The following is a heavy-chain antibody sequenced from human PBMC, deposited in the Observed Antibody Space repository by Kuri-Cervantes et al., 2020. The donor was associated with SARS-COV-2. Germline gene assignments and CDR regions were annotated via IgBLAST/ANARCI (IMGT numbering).Heavy chain of an antibody. CDR1: GGSITSYY. CDR3: ARHNYDFWSGPVDY. Sequence: SCTVSGGSITSYYWSWIRQPPGKGLEWIRYIYYSGSTDYNPSLKSRVTISVDTSKNQFSLKLSSVTAADTAVYYCARHNYDFWSGPVDYWGQGTLVTVSS. J-gene: IGHJ4*02. CDR2: IYYSGST. D-gene: IGHD3-3*01. V-gene: IGHV4-59*08.